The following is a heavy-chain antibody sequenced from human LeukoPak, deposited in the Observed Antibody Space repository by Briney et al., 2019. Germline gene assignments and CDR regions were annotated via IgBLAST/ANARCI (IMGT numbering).Heavy chain of an antibody. CDR2: INHIGDT. D-gene: IGHD3-16*01. CDR1: GGSFSGYY. J-gene: IGHJ4*02. V-gene: IGHV4-34*01. CDR3: ARGMLDARLQD. Sequence: PSETLSLTCAVYGGSFSGYYWSWIRQPPGKGLEWIGEINHIGDTYYNPSLTSRVSISVDKSKSQFSLKLTSVTAADTGVYYCARGMLDARLQDWGQGTLVTVSS.